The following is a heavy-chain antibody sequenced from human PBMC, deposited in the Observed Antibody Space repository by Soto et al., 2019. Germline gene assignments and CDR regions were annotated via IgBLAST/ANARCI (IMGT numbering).Heavy chain of an antibody. CDR1: GGSFSGYY. D-gene: IGHD3-3*01. J-gene: IGHJ3*01. Sequence: PSETLSPTCAVYGGSFSGYYWGWFRQPPGKGLEWIGEVKHSGNINYTPSLKTRLTVSVDTSKNQFSLKLSSMTAADTAMYYCARGSHFDFSSGYADSFDVWGQGTMVTVSS. CDR2: VKHSGNI. V-gene: IGHV4-34*01. CDR3: ARGSHFDFSSGYADSFDV.